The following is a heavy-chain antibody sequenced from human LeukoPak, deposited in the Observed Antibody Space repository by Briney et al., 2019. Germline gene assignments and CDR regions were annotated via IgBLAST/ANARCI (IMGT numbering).Heavy chain of an antibody. D-gene: IGHD6-13*01. CDR1: GGSISSSSYY. CDR2: IYYSGST. Sequence: SETLSLTCTVSGGSISSSSYYWGWIRQPPGKGLEWIGSIYYSGSTYYNPSLKSRVTISVDTSKNQFSLKLSSVTAADTAVYYCARPVSGSYSSSWYFWGRGTLVTVSS. CDR3: ARPVSGSYSSSWYF. J-gene: IGHJ4*02. V-gene: IGHV4-39*01.